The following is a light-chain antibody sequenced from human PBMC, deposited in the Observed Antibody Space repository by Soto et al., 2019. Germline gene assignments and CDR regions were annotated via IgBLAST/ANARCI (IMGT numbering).Light chain of an antibody. Sequence: EIVLTQSPGTLSLSPGERATLSCRASQSVSSSYLAWYQQKPGQAPRLLIYGASSRATGIPDRFSGSGSGTDFTLTITRLEPEDFAVYYCQQYASPPLTFGQGTKVDNK. CDR2: GAS. V-gene: IGKV3-20*01. CDR3: QQYASPPLT. J-gene: IGKJ1*01. CDR1: QSVSSSY.